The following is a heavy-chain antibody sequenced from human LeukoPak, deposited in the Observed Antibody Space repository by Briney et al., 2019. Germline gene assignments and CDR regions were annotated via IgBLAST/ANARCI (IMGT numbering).Heavy chain of an antibody. V-gene: IGHV1-69*04. CDR3: ARLNVDTAMVTSIPDYYGMDV. Sequence: PRASVKVSCKASGGTFSSYAISWVRQAPGQGLEWMGRIIPILGIANYAQKFQGRVTITADKSTSTAYMELSSLRSEDTAVYYCARLNVDTAMVTSIPDYYGMDVWGQGTTVTVSS. J-gene: IGHJ6*02. CDR1: GGTFSSYA. CDR2: IIPILGIA. D-gene: IGHD5-18*01.